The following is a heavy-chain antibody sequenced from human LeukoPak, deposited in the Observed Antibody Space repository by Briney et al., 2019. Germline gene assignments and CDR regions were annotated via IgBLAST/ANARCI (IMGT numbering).Heavy chain of an antibody. CDR3: VRDAAYSAFNM. V-gene: IGHV3-48*02. CDR2: ITTTSTSK. J-gene: IGHJ3*02. D-gene: IGHD4-11*01. Sequence: NPGGSLRLSCAAFGFAFNTYSMNWVRQAPGKGLQWVSSITTTSTSKYYADSVKGRFTISRDNAKNSLYLQMDSLRDEDTAVYYCVRDAAYSAFNMWGQGTMVTVSS. CDR1: GFAFNTYS.